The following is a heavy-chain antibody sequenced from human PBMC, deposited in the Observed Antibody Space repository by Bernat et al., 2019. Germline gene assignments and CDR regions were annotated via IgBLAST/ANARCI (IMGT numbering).Heavy chain of an antibody. J-gene: IGHJ3*02. CDR2: IYWDDDK. CDR1: GFSLSTSGVG. Sequence: QITLKESGPTLVKPTQTLTLTCTFSGFSLSTSGVGVGWIRQPPGKVLEWLALIYWDDDKRYSPSLKSRLTITKDTSKNQVVLTMTNMDPVDTATYYCAHNDDYGDEFDAFDIWGQGTMVTVSS. CDR3: AHNDDYGDEFDAFDI. D-gene: IGHD4-17*01. V-gene: IGHV2-5*02.